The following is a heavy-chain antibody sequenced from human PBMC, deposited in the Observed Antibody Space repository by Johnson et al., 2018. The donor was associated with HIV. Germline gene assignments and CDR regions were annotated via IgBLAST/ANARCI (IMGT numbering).Heavy chain of an antibody. D-gene: IGHD3-10*01. CDR1: GFTVSSNY. V-gene: IGHV3-66*01. CDR2: IYSGGST. J-gene: IGHJ3*01. Sequence: VQLVESGGGLVQPGRSLRLSCAASGFTVSSNYMSWVLQAPGKGLEWVSVIYSGGSTYYADSVKGRFTISRDDSKNSLSLQMSSLKTEDTAVYYCTRDRDGVGVSWGQGTMVTVSS. CDR3: TRDRDGVGVS.